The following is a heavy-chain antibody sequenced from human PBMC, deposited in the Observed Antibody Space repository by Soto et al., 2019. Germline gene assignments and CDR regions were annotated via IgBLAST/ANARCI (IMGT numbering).Heavy chain of an antibody. D-gene: IGHD6-6*01. V-gene: IGHV3-48*02. CDR1: GFTFSSYS. CDR3: ARPEYSSSSYGMDV. Sequence: PGEFLKISCAASGFTFSSYSRNWVRQAPGKGLEWVSYISSSSSTIYYADSVKGRFTISRDNAKNSLYLQMNSLRDEDTAVYYCARPEYSSSSYGMDVWGQGTTVTVSS. J-gene: IGHJ6*02. CDR2: ISSSSSTI.